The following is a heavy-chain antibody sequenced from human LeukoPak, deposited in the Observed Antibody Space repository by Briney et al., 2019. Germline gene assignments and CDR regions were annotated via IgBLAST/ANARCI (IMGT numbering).Heavy chain of an antibody. CDR2: INPSGGTT. V-gene: IGHV1-46*01. D-gene: IGHD6-13*01. J-gene: IGHJ4*02. CDR3: ATQAAQLVHDY. CDR1: GYIFTSYY. Sequence: ASVKVSCKASGYIFTSYYMHWVRQAPGQGLEWMGIINPSGGTTSHAQKFQGRVTMTEDTSTDTAYMELSSLRSEDTAVYYCATQAAQLVHDYWGQGTLVTVSS.